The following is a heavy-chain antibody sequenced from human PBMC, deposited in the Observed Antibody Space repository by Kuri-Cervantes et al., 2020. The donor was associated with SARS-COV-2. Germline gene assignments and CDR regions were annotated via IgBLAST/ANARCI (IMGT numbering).Heavy chain of an antibody. Sequence: GESLKISCAASGFTFSSYDMHWVRQATGKGLEWVSAIGTAGDPYYADSVKGRFTISRDDSKNTLYLQMNSLRVEDTAVYYCAREFHDFWSGYYGPYYFYAMDVWGQGTTVTVSS. CDR1: GFTFSSYD. D-gene: IGHD3-3*01. V-gene: IGHV3-13*05. J-gene: IGHJ6*02. CDR3: AREFHDFWSGYYGPYYFYAMDV. CDR2: IGTAGDP.